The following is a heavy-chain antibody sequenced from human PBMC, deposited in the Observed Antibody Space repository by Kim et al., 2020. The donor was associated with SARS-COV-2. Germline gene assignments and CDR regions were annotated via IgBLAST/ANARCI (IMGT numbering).Heavy chain of an antibody. V-gene: IGHV5-51*01. CDR3: ARIDGYNWNYEADAFDI. CDR1: GYSFTSYW. CDR2: IYPGDSDT. Sequence: GESLKISCKGSGYSFTSYWIGWVRQMPGKGLEWMGIIYPGDSDTRYSPSSQGQVTISADKSISTAYLQWSSLKASDTAMYYCARIDGYNWNYEADAFDIWGQGTMVTVSS. J-gene: IGHJ3*02. D-gene: IGHD1-7*01.